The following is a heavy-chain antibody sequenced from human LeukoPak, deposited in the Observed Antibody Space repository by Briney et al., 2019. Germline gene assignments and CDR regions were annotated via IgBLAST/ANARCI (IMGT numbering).Heavy chain of an antibody. J-gene: IGHJ4*02. CDR1: GFTFSSSE. V-gene: IGHV3-48*03. CDR3: ARDEGGYGAY. CDR2: ISGSGTII. D-gene: IGHD5-18*01. Sequence: GGSLRLSCAASGFTFSSSEMNWVRQTPGKGLEWVSSISGSGTIIYYADSVKGRFTTSRDNAKNSLYLQMNSLRAEDTAVYYCARDEGGYGAYWGQGTLVTVSS.